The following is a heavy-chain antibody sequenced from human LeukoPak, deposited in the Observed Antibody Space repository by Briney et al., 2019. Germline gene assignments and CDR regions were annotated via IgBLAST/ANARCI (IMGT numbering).Heavy chain of an antibody. CDR1: GFTFSSYE. D-gene: IGHD2-2*01. V-gene: IGHV3-48*03. CDR3: ARERDCSSTSCYYYYGMDV. J-gene: IGHJ6*02. Sequence: GGSLRLSCAASGFTFSSYEMNWVRQAPGKGLEWVSYISSSGSTIYYADSVKGRFTISRDNAKNSLYLQMNSLRAEDTAVYYCARERDCSSTSCYYYYGMDVWGQGATVTVSS. CDR2: ISSSGSTI.